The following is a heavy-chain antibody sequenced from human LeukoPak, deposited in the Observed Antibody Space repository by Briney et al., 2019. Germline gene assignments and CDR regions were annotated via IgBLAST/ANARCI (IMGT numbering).Heavy chain of an antibody. CDR2: ITTSGDNT. J-gene: IGHJ4*02. D-gene: IGHD3-22*01. CDR3: AKRGAYDNRYFDY. CDR1: GFTFSSYA. Sequence: GGSLRLSCAASGFTFSSYAMSWVRQAPGKGXXXXXSITTSGDNTYYADSVKGRFTISRDNSKNTLCLQMNSLRAEDTAVYYCAKRGAYDNRYFDYWGQGTLVTVSS. V-gene: IGHV3-23*01.